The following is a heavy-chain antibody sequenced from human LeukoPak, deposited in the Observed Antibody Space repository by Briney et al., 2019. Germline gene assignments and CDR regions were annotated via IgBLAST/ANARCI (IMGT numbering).Heavy chain of an antibody. D-gene: IGHD3-10*01. CDR2: ISAYNGNT. Sequence: ASVKVSCKASGYTFTSYGISWVQQAPGQGLEWMGWISAYNGNTNYAQKLQGRVTMTTDTSTSTAYMELRSLRSDDTAVYYCAREKYYYGSGSSYYFDYWGQGTLVTVSS. J-gene: IGHJ4*02. V-gene: IGHV1-18*04. CDR3: AREKYYYGSGSSYYFDY. CDR1: GYTFTSYG.